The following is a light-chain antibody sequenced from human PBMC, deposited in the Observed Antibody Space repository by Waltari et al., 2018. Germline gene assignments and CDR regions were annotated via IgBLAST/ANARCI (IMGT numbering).Light chain of an antibody. J-gene: IGLJ3*02. CDR3: SSYATSRIWI. CDR1: SSDVGAYRF. V-gene: IGLV2-14*01. CDR2: EVT. Sequence: QSALTQPASVSGSPGQSITISCTGSSSDVGAYRFVSWYQQHPGKAPKLIIYEVTNRPSGISDRFSGSKSGNTAFLSISGLQAEDEADYYCSSYATSRIWIFGGGTRLTVV.